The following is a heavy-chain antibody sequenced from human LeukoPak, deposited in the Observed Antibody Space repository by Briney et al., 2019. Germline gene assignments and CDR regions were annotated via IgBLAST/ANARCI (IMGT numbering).Heavy chain of an antibody. CDR2: IKSKTDGGTT. Sequence: GGSLRLSCAASGFTFSNAWMSWVRQAPGKGLEWVGRIKSKTDGGTTDYAAPVKGRFTISRDDSKNTLYLQMNSLKTEDTAVYYCTTEGCSGGSCQYPPTDYWGQGTLVTVSS. J-gene: IGHJ4*02. CDR3: TTEGCSGGSCQYPPTDY. D-gene: IGHD2-15*01. V-gene: IGHV3-15*01. CDR1: GFTFSNAW.